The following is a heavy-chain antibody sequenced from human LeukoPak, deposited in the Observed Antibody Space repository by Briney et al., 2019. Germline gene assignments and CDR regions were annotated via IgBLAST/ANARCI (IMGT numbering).Heavy chain of an antibody. D-gene: IGHD2-21*02. Sequence: SETLSLTCTVSGGSISSGSYYWSWTRQPAGKGLEWIGRIYTSGSTNYNPSLKSRVTISVDTSKNQFSLKLSSVTAADTAVYCCASQGVVTYYYYMDVWGKGTTVTVSS. CDR1: GGSISSGSYY. V-gene: IGHV4-61*02. CDR2: IYTSGST. J-gene: IGHJ6*03. CDR3: ASQGVVTYYYYMDV.